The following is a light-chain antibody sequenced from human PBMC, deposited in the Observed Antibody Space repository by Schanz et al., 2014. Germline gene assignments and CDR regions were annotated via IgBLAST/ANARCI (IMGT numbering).Light chain of an antibody. CDR1: SSDVGGYNY. CDR2: DVS. CDR3: SSYTSSPSWV. Sequence: QSALTQPASVSGSPGQSITISCTGTSSDVGGYNYVSWYQQHPGKAPKLMIYDVSNRPSRVSNRFSGSKSGNTASLTISGLQAEDEADYYCSSYTSSPSWVFGGGTKLTVL. V-gene: IGLV2-14*01. J-gene: IGLJ3*02.